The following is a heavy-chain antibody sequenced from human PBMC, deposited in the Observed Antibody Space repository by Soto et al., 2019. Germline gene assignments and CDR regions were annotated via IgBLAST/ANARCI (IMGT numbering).Heavy chain of an antibody. Sequence: SETLSLTCTVSEGSLSRYYWSWIRQPPRKGLEWIGYIYYSGSTNYNPSLKSRVTISVDTSKNQFSLKLSSVTAADTAVYYCARYSLCFYGSGTKKDLFYFRDQGTLVPVSA. V-gene: IGHV4-59*01. D-gene: IGHD3-10*01. CDR1: EGSLSRYY. J-gene: IGHJ4*02. CDR3: ARYSLCFYGSGTKKDLFYF. CDR2: IYYSGST.